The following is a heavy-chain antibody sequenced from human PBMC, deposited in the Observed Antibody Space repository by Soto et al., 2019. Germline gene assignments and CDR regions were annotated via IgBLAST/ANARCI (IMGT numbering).Heavy chain of an antibody. CDR2: ISHSGSI. Sequence: AGPVSLTCVVYGASISSSHCCTWVRQLPGKGLDCIGEISHSGSINYNPSLKSRITISVDRSKKQFSLELRSVTAADTGAYYCAKSQSSRLYGGVALDDRGHGTMVTVS. D-gene: IGHD2-8*01. CDR1: GASISSSHC. V-gene: IGHV4-4*02. J-gene: IGHJ3*01. CDR3: AKSQSSRLYGGVALDD.